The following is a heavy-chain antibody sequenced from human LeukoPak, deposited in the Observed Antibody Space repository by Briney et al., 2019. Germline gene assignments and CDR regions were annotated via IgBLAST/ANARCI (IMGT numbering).Heavy chain of an antibody. CDR2: INPNSGGT. Sequence: ASVKVSCKASGYTFTGYYMHWVRQAPGQGLEWTGWINPNSGGTNYAQKFQGRVTMTRDMSTSTVYMELSSLRSEDTAVYYCARAGKGYCSGGSCYKSPFDYWGQGTLVTVSS. D-gene: IGHD2-15*01. CDR1: GYTFTGYY. J-gene: IGHJ4*02. CDR3: ARAGKGYCSGGSCYKSPFDY. V-gene: IGHV1-2*02.